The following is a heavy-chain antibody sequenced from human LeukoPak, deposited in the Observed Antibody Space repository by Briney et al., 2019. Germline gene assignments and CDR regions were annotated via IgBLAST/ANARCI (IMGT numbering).Heavy chain of an antibody. D-gene: IGHD6-13*01. CDR3: ARACSMTTCSFDY. CDR2: IKQDGSEK. CDR1: GFTFSSYW. V-gene: IGHV3-7*01. Sequence: PGGSLRLSCAASGFTFSSYWMSWVRQAPGKGLEWVANIKQDGSEKLYVDSVKGRFTISRDNAKNSLFLQMNSLRAEDTAVYYCARACSMTTCSFDYWGQGTLVTVSS. J-gene: IGHJ4*02.